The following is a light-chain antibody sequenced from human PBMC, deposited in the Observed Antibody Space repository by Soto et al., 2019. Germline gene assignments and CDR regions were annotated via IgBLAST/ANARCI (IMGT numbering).Light chain of an antibody. CDR3: AAWDDSLNAPYV. Sequence: SVLTQPPSASGTPGQRVTISCSGSSSNIGSHVVSWYQQLPGTAPKLLIYSNNHRPSGVPDRFSGSKSGTSASLAISGLQSEDGADYYCAAWDDSLNAPYVFGTGTKVTVL. V-gene: IGLV1-44*01. J-gene: IGLJ1*01. CDR2: SNN. CDR1: SSNIGSHV.